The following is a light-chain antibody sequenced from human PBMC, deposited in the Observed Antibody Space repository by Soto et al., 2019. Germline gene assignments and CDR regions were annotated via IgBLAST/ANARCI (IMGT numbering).Light chain of an antibody. Sequence: EIGLTQSPGILSLTPGERGALSFRASQSVNTKYLAWYQQKPGQAPRLLIYSASSRATGIPDRFSGRGSGTDFTLTISRLEPEDFAVYYCQQYDTSPTFGQGTKVDI. V-gene: IGKV3-20*01. CDR1: QSVNTKY. CDR3: QQYDTSPT. CDR2: SAS. J-gene: IGKJ1*01.